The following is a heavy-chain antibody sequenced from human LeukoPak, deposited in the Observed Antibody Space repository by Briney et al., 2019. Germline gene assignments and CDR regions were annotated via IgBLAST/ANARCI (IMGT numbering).Heavy chain of an antibody. CDR1: GFTFSSYG. J-gene: IGHJ4*02. CDR2: IWYDGSNK. D-gene: IGHD1-26*01. Sequence: GRSLRLSCAASGFTFSSYGMHWVRQAPGKGLEWVAVIWYDGSNKYYADSVKGRFTISRDNSKNTLYLQMNSLRAEDTAVYYCAKDAATWSYCRWSYFDYWGQGTLVTVSS. CDR3: AKDAATWSYCRWSYFDY. V-gene: IGHV3-33*06.